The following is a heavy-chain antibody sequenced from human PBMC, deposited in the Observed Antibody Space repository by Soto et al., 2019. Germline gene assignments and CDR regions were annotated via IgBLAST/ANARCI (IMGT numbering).Heavy chain of an antibody. V-gene: IGHV3-30*18. CDR2: ISYDGSNK. D-gene: IGHD4-17*01. Sequence: PGGSLRLSCAASGFTFSSYGMHWVRQAPGKGLEWVAVISYDGSNKYYADSVKGRFTISRDNSKNTLYLQMNSLRAEDTAVYYCAKAGGDYRIDYWGQGTLVTVSS. J-gene: IGHJ4*02. CDR1: GFTFSSYG. CDR3: AKAGGDYRIDY.